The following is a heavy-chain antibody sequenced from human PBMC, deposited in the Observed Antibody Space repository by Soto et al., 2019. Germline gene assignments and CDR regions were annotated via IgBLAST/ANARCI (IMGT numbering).Heavy chain of an antibody. Sequence: ASVKVSCKASGYTFTSYGIGWVRQAPGQGLEWMGRISAYNGNTNYAQKLQGRVTMTTDTSTSTAYMELRSLRSDDTAVYYCARDVVVPAAIGGYDYYYYYGMDVWGQGTTVTVSS. CDR1: GYTFTSYG. J-gene: IGHJ6*02. CDR3: ARDVVVPAAIGGYDYYYYYGMDV. CDR2: ISAYNGNT. D-gene: IGHD2-2*01. V-gene: IGHV1-18*04.